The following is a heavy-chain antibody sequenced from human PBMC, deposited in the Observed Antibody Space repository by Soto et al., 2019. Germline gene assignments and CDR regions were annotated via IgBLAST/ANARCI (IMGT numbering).Heavy chain of an antibody. CDR1: GFTFSSID. CDR2: ISASGDST. J-gene: IGHJ6*02. V-gene: IGHV3-23*01. D-gene: IGHD6-6*01. Sequence: PGGSLRLSCAASGFTFSSIDMNWVRQAPGKGLEWVSIISASGDSTSYADSVKGRFTVSRDNSENTLYLQMNSLRAEDTAVYYCAREGQSSSYGMDVWGQGTTVTVSS. CDR3: AREGQSSSYGMDV.